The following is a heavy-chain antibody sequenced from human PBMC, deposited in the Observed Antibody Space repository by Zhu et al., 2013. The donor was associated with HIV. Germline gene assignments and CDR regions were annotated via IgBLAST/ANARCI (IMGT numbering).Heavy chain of an antibody. J-gene: IGHJ5*02. Sequence: QVQLQESGPGLVKPSETLSLTCTVSGGSTSSSSYYWGWIRQPPGKGLGWIGSIYYSGSTYYNPSLKSRATISVDTSKNQFSLKLSSVTAADTAVYYCASLRLYSSSYKWFDPWGQGTLVTVSS. D-gene: IGHD6-13*01. V-gene: IGHV4-39*07. CDR1: GGSTSSSSYY. CDR2: IYYSGST. CDR3: ASLRLYSSSYKWFDP.